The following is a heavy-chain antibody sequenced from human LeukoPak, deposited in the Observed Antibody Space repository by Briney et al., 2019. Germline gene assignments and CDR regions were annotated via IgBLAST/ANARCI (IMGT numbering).Heavy chain of an antibody. J-gene: IGHJ5*02. D-gene: IGHD1-1*01. CDR1: GGSISSYY. CDR2: IYTSGST. Sequence: SETLSLTCTVSGGSISSYYWSWIRQPAGKGLEWIGRIYTSGSTNYNPSLKSRVTMSVDTSKNQFSLKLSSVTAADTAVYYCARAPTQYLISEEWFDPWGQGTLVTVSS. V-gene: IGHV4-4*07. CDR3: ARAPTQYLISEEWFDP.